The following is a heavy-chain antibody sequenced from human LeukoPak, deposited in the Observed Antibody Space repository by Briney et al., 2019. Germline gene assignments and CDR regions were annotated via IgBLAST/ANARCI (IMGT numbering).Heavy chain of an antibody. CDR2: INHSGST. Sequence: SETLSLTCAVYGGSFSGYYWSWIRQPPGKGLEWIGEINHSGSTNYSPSPKSRVTISVDTSKNQFSLKLSSVTAADTAVYYCARLTTVTTHFDYWGQGTLVTVSS. CDR1: GGSFSGYY. CDR3: ARLTTVTTHFDY. J-gene: IGHJ4*02. V-gene: IGHV4-34*01. D-gene: IGHD4-17*01.